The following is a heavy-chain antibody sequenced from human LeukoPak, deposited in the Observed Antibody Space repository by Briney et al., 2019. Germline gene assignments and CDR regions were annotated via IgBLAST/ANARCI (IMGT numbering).Heavy chain of an antibody. CDR1: GCSFTNYW. D-gene: IGHD3-22*01. V-gene: IGHV5-51*01. CDR2: IYPGDSDT. Sequence: GESLKISCKVSGCSFTNYWIGWVRQMPGKGLEWMGIIYPGDSDTRYSPSFQGQVTISADKSISTAYLQWSSLKASDTAMYYCARHPGSHSSGYWGFDYWGQGTLVTVSS. CDR3: ARHPGSHSSGYWGFDY. J-gene: IGHJ4*02.